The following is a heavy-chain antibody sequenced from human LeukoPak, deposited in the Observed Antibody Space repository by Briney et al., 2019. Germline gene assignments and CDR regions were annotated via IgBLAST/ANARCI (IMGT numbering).Heavy chain of an antibody. V-gene: IGHV1-69*06. CDR2: IIPIFGTA. CDR3: AREIPYDSSGYVASGNAFDI. CDR1: GGTFSSFA. J-gene: IGHJ3*02. Sequence: GASVKVSCKASGGTFSSFAISWVRQAPGQGLEWMGGIIPIFGTANYAQKFQGRVTITADKSTSTAYMELSSLRSEDTAVYYCAREIPYDSSGYVASGNAFDIWGQGTMVTVSS. D-gene: IGHD3-22*01.